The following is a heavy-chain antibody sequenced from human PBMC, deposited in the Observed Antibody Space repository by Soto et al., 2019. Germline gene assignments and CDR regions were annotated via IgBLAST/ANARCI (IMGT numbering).Heavy chain of an antibody. Sequence: GSLRLSCAASGFTFSSYAMHWDRQAPGKGLEWVAVISYDGSNKYYADSVKGRFTISRDNSKNTLYLQMNNLRAEDTAVYYCAKDNCISTSCYRLYNWFDPWGQGT. CDR1: GFTFSSYA. CDR3: AKDNCISTSCYRLYNWFDP. V-gene: IGHV3-30-3*02. D-gene: IGHD2-2*01. J-gene: IGHJ5*02. CDR2: ISYDGSNK.